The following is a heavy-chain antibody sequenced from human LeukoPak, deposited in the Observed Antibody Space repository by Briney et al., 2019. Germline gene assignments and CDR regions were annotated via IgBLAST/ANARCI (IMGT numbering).Heavy chain of an antibody. J-gene: IGHJ6*02. Sequence: SETLSLTCTVSGGSISSYYWSWIRQPPGKGLECIGYIYYSGSTNYNPSLKSRVTISVDTSKNQFSLKLSSVTAADTAVYYCARGPGYSYGYDYYYHGMDVWGQETTVTVSS. V-gene: IGHV4-59*01. CDR3: ARGPGYSYGYDYYYHGMDV. CDR1: GGSISSYY. D-gene: IGHD5-18*01. CDR2: IYYSGST.